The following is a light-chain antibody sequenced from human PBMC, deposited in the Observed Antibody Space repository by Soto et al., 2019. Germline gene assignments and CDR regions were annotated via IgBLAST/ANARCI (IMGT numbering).Light chain of an antibody. J-gene: IGKJ5*01. CDR2: DAS. CDR3: QQYDILPIT. V-gene: IGKV1-33*01. CDR1: QDINIY. Sequence: DIPMTQSPSSPFASVGDRVTITCQATQDINIYLNWYQQKPGKAPNLLIYDASNLEIGVPSRFSGSGSGTHFTFTISSLQTEDIGTYYCQQYDILPITFGRGTRLEIK.